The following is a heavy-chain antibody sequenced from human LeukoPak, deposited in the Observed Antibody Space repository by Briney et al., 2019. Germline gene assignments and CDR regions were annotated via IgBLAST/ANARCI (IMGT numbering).Heavy chain of an antibody. J-gene: IGHJ4*02. V-gene: IGHV4-34*01. CDR2: INHSGST. D-gene: IGHD3-22*01. Sequence: YPWETLSLTCAVYGGSFSGYYWSWIRQPPGKGLEWIGEINHSGSTNYNPSLKSRVTLSVDTSKKQFSLKLSSVTAADTAVYCCARVDQGGYYLYYFDDWRQASLVTVSS. CDR1: GGSFSGYY. CDR3: ARVDQGGYYLYYFDD.